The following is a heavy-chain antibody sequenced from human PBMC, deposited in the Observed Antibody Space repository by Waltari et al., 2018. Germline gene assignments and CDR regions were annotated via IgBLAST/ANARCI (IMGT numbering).Heavy chain of an antibody. Sequence: EVRLVESGGGLVKPGGSLRLSCAASGLTFSRDSMNWVRQAPVKGLEWVSSISSSSSYIYYADSVKGRFTISRDYAKNSLYLQMNSLRAEDTAVYYCARDPFDLWGRGTLVTVSS. CDR3: ARDPFDL. CDR1: GLTFSRDS. CDR2: ISSSSSYI. V-gene: IGHV3-21*01. J-gene: IGHJ2*01.